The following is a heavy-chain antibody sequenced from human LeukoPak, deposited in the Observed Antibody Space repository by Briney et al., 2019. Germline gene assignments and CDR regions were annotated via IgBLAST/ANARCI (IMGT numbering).Heavy chain of an antibody. Sequence: SETLSLTCAVYGGSFSGYYWSWIRQPPGKGLEWIGEINHSGSTNYNPSLKSRVTISVDTSKNQFSLKLSSVTAADTAVYYCARNRDSGALDYWGQGTLVTVSS. D-gene: IGHD5-24*01. CDR2: INHSGST. V-gene: IGHV4-34*01. CDR1: GGSFSGYY. CDR3: ARNRDSGALDY. J-gene: IGHJ4*02.